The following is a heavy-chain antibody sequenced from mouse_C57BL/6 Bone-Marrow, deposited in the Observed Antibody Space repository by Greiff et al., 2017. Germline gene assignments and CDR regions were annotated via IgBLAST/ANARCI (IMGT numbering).Heavy chain of an antibody. Sequence: EVKLLESGPELVKPGASVKIPCKASGYTFTDYNMDWVKQSHGKSLEWIGDINPKNGGTIYNQKFKGKATLTVDQSSSTAYMQLNSLTSEDSAVYYGARGYDYDYAMDYWGQGTSVTVSS. CDR1: GYTFTDYN. J-gene: IGHJ4*01. V-gene: IGHV1-18*01. CDR2: INPKNGGT. D-gene: IGHD2-4*01. CDR3: ARGYDYDYAMDY.